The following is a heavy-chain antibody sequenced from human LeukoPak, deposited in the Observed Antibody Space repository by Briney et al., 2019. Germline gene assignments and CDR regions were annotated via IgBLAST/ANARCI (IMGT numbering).Heavy chain of an antibody. D-gene: IGHD2-15*01. Sequence: GGPLRLSCAASGFTFSSYAMSWVRQAPGKGLEWVSAIRDSGSSTHYADSVKGRFTISRDNSKNTLYLQMNSLRAEDTAVYYCAKPHRNIVVVVAAVFDYWGQGTLVTVSS. CDR3: AKPHRNIVVVVAAVFDY. CDR2: IRDSGSST. J-gene: IGHJ4*02. V-gene: IGHV3-23*01. CDR1: GFTFSSYA.